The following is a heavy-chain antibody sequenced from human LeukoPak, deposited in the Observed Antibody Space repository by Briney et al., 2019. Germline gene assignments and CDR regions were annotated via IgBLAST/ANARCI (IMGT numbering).Heavy chain of an antibody. V-gene: IGHV4-59*11. CDR2: IYKSGFT. J-gene: IGHJ4*02. Sequence: PSETLSLTCTVSGGSINRHHWNWLRQSPGKGLEWIGYIYKSGFTNYNHSLKNRVTISLDTSKNRVSLKLTSVTAADTAVYYCARSGATSGWSYFFDIWGQGTLVTVS. CDR1: GGSINRHH. CDR3: ARSGATSGWSYFFDI. D-gene: IGHD6-19*01.